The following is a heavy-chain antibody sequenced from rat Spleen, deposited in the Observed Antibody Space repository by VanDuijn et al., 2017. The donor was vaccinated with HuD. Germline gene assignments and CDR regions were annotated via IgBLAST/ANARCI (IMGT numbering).Heavy chain of an antibody. CDR3: ARRGYTYVMDA. CDR1: GFTFSDYN. V-gene: IGHV5-25*01. J-gene: IGHJ4*01. D-gene: IGHD1-11*01. Sequence: EVQLVESGGGLVQPGRSLKLSCAASGFTFSDYNMAWVRQAPGEGLEWISFISPDGGTTYYPDSVKGRFTISRDNAKSTLYLQMDSLRSEDTATYYCARRGYTYVMDAWGQGASVTVSS. CDR2: ISPDGGTT.